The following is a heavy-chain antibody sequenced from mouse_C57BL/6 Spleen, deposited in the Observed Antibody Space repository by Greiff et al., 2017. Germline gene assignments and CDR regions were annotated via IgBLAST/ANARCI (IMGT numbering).Heavy chain of an antibody. CDR3: AVLRSFAY. D-gene: IGHD1-1*01. V-gene: IGHV1-69*01. Sequence: QVQLQQPGAELVMPGASVKLSCKASGYTFTSYWMHWVKQRPGQGLEWIGEIDPSDSYTNYNQKFKGKSTLTVDKSSSTAYMQLSSLTSEDSAVYYSAVLRSFAYWGQGTLVTVSA. J-gene: IGHJ3*01. CDR2: IDPSDSYT. CDR1: GYTFTSYW.